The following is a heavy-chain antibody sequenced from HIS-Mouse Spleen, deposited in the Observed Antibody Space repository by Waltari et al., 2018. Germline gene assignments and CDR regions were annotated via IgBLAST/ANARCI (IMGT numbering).Heavy chain of an antibody. CDR3: AREIPYSSSWYDWYFDL. D-gene: IGHD6-13*01. J-gene: IGHJ2*01. CDR2: IYYSGST. V-gene: IGHV4-39*07. Sequence: QLQLQESGPGLVKPSETLSLTCTVPGGSISSSSYYWGRFRQPPGQGLEWIGSIYYSGSTYYNPSLKSRVTISVDTSKNQFSLKLSSVTAADTAVYYCAREIPYSSSWYDWYFDLWGRGTLVTVSS. CDR1: GGSISSSSYY.